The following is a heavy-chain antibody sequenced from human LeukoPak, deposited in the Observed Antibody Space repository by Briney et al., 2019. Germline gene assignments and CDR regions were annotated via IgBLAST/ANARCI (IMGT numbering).Heavy chain of an antibody. V-gene: IGHV1-18*01. J-gene: IGHJ4*02. CDR2: ISAYNGNT. CDR3: ARDLYYGSGSFDFDY. CDR1: GYTFTSYG. Sequence: GASVKVSCKTSGYTFTSYGISWVRQAPGQGLEWMGWISAYNGNTNYAQKVQGRVTMTRDTSISTAYMELSRLRSDDTAVYYCARDLYYGSGSFDFDYWGQGTLVTVSS. D-gene: IGHD3-10*01.